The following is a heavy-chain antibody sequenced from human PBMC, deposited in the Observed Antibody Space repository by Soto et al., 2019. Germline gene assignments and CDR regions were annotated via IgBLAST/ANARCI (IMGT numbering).Heavy chain of an antibody. V-gene: IGHV3-74*01. CDR3: ARGAAGRYYSDY. CDR2: INGDGRTT. Sequence: EVQLVESGGGMVQPGGSLRLSCAASGFTFSSYWIHWVRQVPGKGLVWVSRINGDGRTTDYADSVKGQFAISRDNAKNTVYLQMSSLRSEDTAVYNCARGAAGRYYSDYCGQGTLVTVSS. D-gene: IGHD2-15*01. J-gene: IGHJ4*01. CDR1: GFTFSSYW.